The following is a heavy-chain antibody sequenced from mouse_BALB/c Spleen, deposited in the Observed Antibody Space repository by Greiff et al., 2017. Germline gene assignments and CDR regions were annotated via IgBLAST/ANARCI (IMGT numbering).Heavy chain of an antibody. CDR2: INPYNDGT. CDR1: GYTFTSYV. D-gene: IGHD3-1*01. Sequence: VQLQQSGPELVKPGASVKMSCKASGYTFTSYVMHWVKQKPGQGLEWIGYINPYNDGTKYNEKFKGKATLTSDKSSSTAYMELSSLTSEDSAVYYCARSGEGSSGYFAYWGQGTLVTVSA. V-gene: IGHV1-14*01. J-gene: IGHJ3*01. CDR3: ARSGEGSSGYFAY.